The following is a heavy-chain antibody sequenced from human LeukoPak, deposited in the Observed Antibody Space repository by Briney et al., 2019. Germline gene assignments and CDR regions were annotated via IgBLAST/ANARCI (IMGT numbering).Heavy chain of an antibody. CDR1: GFRFSHHG. J-gene: IGHJ4*02. CDR3: FTYYYDSSGYPARTYYFDY. D-gene: IGHD3-22*01. CDR2: IRYDGSNK. Sequence: TGGSLRLSCIASGFRFSHHGMHWVRQAPGKGLEWVAFIRYDGSNKYYADSVKGRFTISRDNSKNTLYLQMNRLRAEDTAVYYCFTYYYDSSGYPARTYYFDYWGQGTLVTVSS. V-gene: IGHV3-30*02.